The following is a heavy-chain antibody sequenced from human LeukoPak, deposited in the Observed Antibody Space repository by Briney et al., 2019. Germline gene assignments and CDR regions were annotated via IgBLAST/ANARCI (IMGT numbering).Heavy chain of an antibody. Sequence: GGSLRLSCAASGFTVSSNYMSWVRQAPGKGLEWVSVIYSGGSTYYADSVKGRFTISRDNSKNTLYLQMNSLRAEDTAVYYCARVESSSWSLPFDYWGQGTLVTVSS. V-gene: IGHV3-66*01. CDR3: ARVESSSWSLPFDY. J-gene: IGHJ4*02. CDR1: GFTVSSNY. CDR2: IYSGGST. D-gene: IGHD6-13*01.